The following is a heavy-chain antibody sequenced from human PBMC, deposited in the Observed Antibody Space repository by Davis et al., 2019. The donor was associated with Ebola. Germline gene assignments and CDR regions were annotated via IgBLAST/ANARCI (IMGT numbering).Heavy chain of an antibody. CDR3: ASHSPDYYYYMDV. Sequence: GESLKISCAASGFTVSSNYMSWVRQAPGKGLEWVSVIYSGGSTYYADSVKGRFTISRDNSKNTLYLQMNSLRAEDTAVYYCASHSPDYYYYMDVWGKGTTVTVSS. V-gene: IGHV3-53*01. CDR2: IYSGGST. CDR1: GFTVSSNY. J-gene: IGHJ6*03.